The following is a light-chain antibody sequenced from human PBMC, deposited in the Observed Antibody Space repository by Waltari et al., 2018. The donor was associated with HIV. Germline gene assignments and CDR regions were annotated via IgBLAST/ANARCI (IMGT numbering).Light chain of an antibody. Sequence: QSALTQPRSMSGSPGQSVTISCTGTSSDVGGYNYVSWYQQHPGKAPKLMVFDVNKRPSGVPDRCSGSKSGNTASLTISGLQAEDEADYCCCSYADKYTWVFGGGTKLTVL. CDR2: DVN. V-gene: IGLV2-11*01. J-gene: IGLJ3*02. CDR1: SSDVGGYNY. CDR3: CSYADKYTWV.